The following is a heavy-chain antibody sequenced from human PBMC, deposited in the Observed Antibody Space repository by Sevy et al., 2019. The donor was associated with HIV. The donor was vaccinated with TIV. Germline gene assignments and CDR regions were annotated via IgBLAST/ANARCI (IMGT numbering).Heavy chain of an antibody. CDR1: GFTFSNAW. CDR3: TTRPYYYDSSGYYYDYMDV. J-gene: IGHJ6*03. V-gene: IGHV3-15*01. D-gene: IGHD3-22*01. CDR2: IKSKTDGGTT. Sequence: GGSLRLSCAASGFTFSNAWMSWVRQAPGKGLEWVGRIKSKTDGGTTDYAAPVKGRFTISRDDSKNTLYLQMNSLKTEDTAVYYCTTRPYYYDSSGYYYDYMDVWGKGTTVTVSS.